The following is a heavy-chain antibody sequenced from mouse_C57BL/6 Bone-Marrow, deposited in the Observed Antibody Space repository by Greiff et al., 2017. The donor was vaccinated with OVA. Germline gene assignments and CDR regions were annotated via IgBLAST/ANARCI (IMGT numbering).Heavy chain of an antibody. D-gene: IGHD2-1*01. CDR1: GFNIKDDY. J-gene: IGHJ2*01. CDR3: TSYGNFDY. V-gene: IGHV14-4*01. CDR2: IDPENGDT. Sequence: EVQLQQSGAELVRPGASVKLSCTASGFNIKDDYMHWVKQRPEQGLEWIGWIDPENGDTEYASKFQGTATITADTTSNTAYLQLSSLTSEDTAGYYCTSYGNFDYWGQGTTLTVSS.